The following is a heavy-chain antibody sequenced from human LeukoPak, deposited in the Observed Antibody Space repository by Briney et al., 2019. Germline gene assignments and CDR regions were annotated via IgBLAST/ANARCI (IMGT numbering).Heavy chain of an antibody. CDR1: GGSISDSY. CDR2: IYYTGST. V-gene: IGHV4-59*01. Sequence: PSETLSLTCTVSGGSISDSYWSWIRQPPGQGLEWIGYIYYTGSTNYNPSLKSRVTISVDTSKNQFSLKLSSVTAADTAVYYCARGVSRTMVRGVIVGMDVWGQGTTVTVSS. CDR3: ARGVSRTMVRGVIVGMDV. J-gene: IGHJ6*02. D-gene: IGHD3-10*01.